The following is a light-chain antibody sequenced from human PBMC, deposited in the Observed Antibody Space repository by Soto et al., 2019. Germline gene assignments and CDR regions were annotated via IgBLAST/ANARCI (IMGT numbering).Light chain of an antibody. J-gene: IGKJ1*01. CDR2: GAS. Sequence: EIVLTQSPGTLSLSPGERATLSCMASQSVSSSYLAWYQQKPGQAPRLLIYGASSRATGIPDRFGGSGSGTDFTLTISRLEPEDFAVYYCQQYGSSPWTFGQGTKVEIK. CDR1: QSVSSSY. CDR3: QQYGSSPWT. V-gene: IGKV3-20*01.